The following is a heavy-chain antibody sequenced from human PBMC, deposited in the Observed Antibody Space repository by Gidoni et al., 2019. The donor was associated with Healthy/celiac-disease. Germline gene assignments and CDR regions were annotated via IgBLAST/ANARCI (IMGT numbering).Heavy chain of an antibody. D-gene: IGHD3-10*01. CDR1: GGSISSGSYY. CDR2: IYTSGST. Sequence: QVQLQESGPGLVKPSQTLSLTCTVSGGSISSGSYYWSWVRQPAGKGLEWIGRIYTSGSTNYNPSLKSRVTISVDTSKNQFSLKLSSVTAADTAVYYCASILYYGSGSYYSYWGQGTLVTVSS. CDR3: ASILYYGSGSYYSY. J-gene: IGHJ4*02. V-gene: IGHV4-61*02.